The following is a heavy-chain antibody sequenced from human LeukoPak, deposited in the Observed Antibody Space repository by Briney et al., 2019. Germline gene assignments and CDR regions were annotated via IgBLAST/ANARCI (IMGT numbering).Heavy chain of an antibody. V-gene: IGHV1-18*01. Sequence: ASVTVSCKASGYTLTSFSVSWVRQAPGQGLEWMGWISAYNGDTNYAQKLQGRVTMTTDTSTNTAYMELRSLRSDDTAVYYCARGDCSGGSCFLPEYFQHWGQGTLVTVSS. J-gene: IGHJ1*01. CDR1: GYTLTSFS. CDR3: ARGDCSGGSCFLPEYFQH. CDR2: ISAYNGDT. D-gene: IGHD2-15*01.